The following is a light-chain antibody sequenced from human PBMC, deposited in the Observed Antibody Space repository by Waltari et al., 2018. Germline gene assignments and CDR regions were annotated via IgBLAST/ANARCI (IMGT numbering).Light chain of an antibody. CDR1: QTISSF. Sequence: DIQMTQSPSTLSASVGDRVTITCRASQTISSFLAWYQQKPGKAPKFLIYKASTLATGVPSRFSGSESGTEFTLTISSLQPDDFATYYCQQYYNYWTFGQGTRVEIK. CDR3: QQYYNYWT. V-gene: IGKV1-5*03. CDR2: KAS. J-gene: IGKJ1*01.